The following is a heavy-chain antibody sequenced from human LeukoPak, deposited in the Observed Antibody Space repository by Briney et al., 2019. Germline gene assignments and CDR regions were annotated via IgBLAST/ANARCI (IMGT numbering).Heavy chain of an antibody. D-gene: IGHD2-2*01. CDR1: GFTFISFA. J-gene: IGHJ4*02. CDR2: ISSSGSTI. CDR3: ARDLVRKRYCSSTSCPSRIVTVDY. Sequence: PGGSLRLSCAASGFTFISFAMSWIRQAPGKGLEWVSYISSSGSTIYYADSVKGRFTISRDNAKNSLYLQMNSLRAEDTAVYYCARDLVRKRYCSSTSCPSRIVTVDYWGQGTLVTVSS. V-gene: IGHV3-11*01.